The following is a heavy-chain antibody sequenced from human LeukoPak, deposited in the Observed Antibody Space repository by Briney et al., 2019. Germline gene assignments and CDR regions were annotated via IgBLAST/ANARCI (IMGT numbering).Heavy chain of an antibody. CDR2: IYSGGST. V-gene: IGHV3-66*02. CDR1: GFTVSSNY. J-gene: IGHJ4*02. Sequence: GGSLRLSCAASGFTVSSNYMSWVRQAPGKGLEWVSVIYSGGSTYYADSVKGRFTISRDNSKNTLYLQMNSLRAEDTAVYYCARERAVAGVDYWGQGTLVTASS. CDR3: ARERAVAGVDY. D-gene: IGHD6-19*01.